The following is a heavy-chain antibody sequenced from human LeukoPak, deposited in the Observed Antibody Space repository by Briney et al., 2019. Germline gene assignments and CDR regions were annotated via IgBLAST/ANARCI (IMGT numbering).Heavy chain of an antibody. D-gene: IGHD2-2*01. CDR1: GFTFSIYA. CDR2: ISGSGGST. V-gene: IGHV3-23*01. CDR3: AKADIVVVPASNFDY. Sequence: PGGSLRLSCAASGFTFSIYAMSWVRQAPGKGLEWVSAISGSGGSTYYADSVKGRFTISRDNSKNTLYLQMNSLRAEDTAVYYRAKADIVVVPASNFDYWGQGTLVTVSS. J-gene: IGHJ4*02.